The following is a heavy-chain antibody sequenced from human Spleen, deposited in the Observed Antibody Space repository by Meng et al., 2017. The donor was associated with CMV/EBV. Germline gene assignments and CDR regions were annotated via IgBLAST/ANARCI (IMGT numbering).Heavy chain of an antibody. CDR1: GGSISSSTYY. D-gene: IGHD2-15*01. Sequence: SETLSLTCTVSGGSISSSTYYWGWIRQPPGKRLEWIGNIFYKGSTYYNPSLQSRLTISVDTSKNQFSLKLRSVTAADTALYYCARAHHCSGGSCYLAFDIWGQGTMVTVSS. V-gene: IGHV4-39*07. CDR2: IFYKGST. J-gene: IGHJ3*02. CDR3: ARAHHCSGGSCYLAFDI.